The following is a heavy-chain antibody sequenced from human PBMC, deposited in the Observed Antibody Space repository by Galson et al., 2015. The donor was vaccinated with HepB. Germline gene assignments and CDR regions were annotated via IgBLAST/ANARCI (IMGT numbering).Heavy chain of an antibody. V-gene: IGHV3-48*01. J-gene: IGHJ4*02. D-gene: IGHD1-26*01. CDR2: ISTTGTNI. CDR3: ARVVLSGSYWYFDF. Sequence: SLRLSCAASGFTFSSFTMNWVRQAPGRRLEWVSYISTTGTNIFYVDSVKGRFAVSRDNAKNSLYLQMNSLRAEDTAIYYCARVVLSGSYWYFDFWGQGTLFTVSS. CDR1: GFTFSSFT.